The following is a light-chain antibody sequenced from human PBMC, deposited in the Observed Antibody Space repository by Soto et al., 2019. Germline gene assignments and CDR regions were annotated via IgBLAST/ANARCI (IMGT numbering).Light chain of an antibody. CDR3: QQYTNWPST. CDR1: QSVSSK. V-gene: IGKV3-15*01. CDR2: GAS. J-gene: IGKJ1*01. Sequence: EIVMTQSPATLSVSPGERATLSCRASQSVSSKLAWYQQKPGQAPRLLIYGASTRATGFPARFSGSGSGTEFTLTISSLQSEDFAVYHCQQYTNWPSTFGQGTKVEIK.